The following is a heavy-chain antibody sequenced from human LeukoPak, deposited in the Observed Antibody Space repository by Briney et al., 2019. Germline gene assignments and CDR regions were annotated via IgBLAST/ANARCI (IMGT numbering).Heavy chain of an antibody. CDR2: INGRGDNT. J-gene: IGHJ5*02. CDR1: GGSISSYY. D-gene: IGHD2/OR15-2a*01. CDR3: AKDRVSPGFNWFDP. V-gene: IGHV3-23*01. Sequence: PSETLSLTCTVSGGSISSYYWSWIRQPPGKGLEWVSAINGRGDNTYYADFVKGRFTISRDNSKSTVYLQMNSLRTEDTAVYYCAKDRVSPGFNWFDPWGQGTLVTVSS.